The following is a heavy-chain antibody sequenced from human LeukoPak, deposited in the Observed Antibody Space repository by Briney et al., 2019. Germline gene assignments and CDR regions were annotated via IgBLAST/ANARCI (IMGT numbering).Heavy chain of an antibody. J-gene: IGHJ4*02. Sequence: KSSETLSLTCAVSGDSISSGGYAWSWIRQPPGKGLEWIGHIYHSGSTHNNPSLKSRVSISVDRSKNQFSLNLSSVTAADTAVYYCARVVAAANVLFDYWGQGTLVTVSS. CDR3: ARVVAAANVLFDY. CDR2: IYHSGST. D-gene: IGHD2-15*01. V-gene: IGHV4-30-2*01. CDR1: GDSISSGGYA.